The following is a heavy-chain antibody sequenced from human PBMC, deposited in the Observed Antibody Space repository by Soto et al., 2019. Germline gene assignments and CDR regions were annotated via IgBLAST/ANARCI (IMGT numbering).Heavy chain of an antibody. V-gene: IGHV3-23*01. CDR2: ISGSGGST. CDR1: GLTFSSYA. Sequence: EVQLLESGGGLVQPGGSLRLSCAASGLTFSSYAMSWVRQAPGKGLEWVSAISGSGGSTYYADPVKGRFTISRDNSKNTLYLQMNSLRPEDTAVYYFAKDFGAAMVLYYYYGMDVWGQGTTVTVSS. J-gene: IGHJ6*02. CDR3: AKDFGAAMVLYYYYGMDV. D-gene: IGHD5-18*01.